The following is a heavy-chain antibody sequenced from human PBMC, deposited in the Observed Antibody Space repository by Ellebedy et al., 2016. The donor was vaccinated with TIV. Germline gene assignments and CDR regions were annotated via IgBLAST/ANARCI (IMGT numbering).Heavy chain of an antibody. CDR1: GGIFRSYA. CDR3: ARGTYYYETYFDY. CDR2: IIAIFGTA. J-gene: IGHJ4*02. Sequence: SVKVSCKASGGIFRSYAISWVRQAPGQGLEWMGGIIAIFGTAKYAQKFQGRVTITADESTSTAYMELSSLTSADTALYYCARGTYYYETYFDYWGQGTLVTVSS. V-gene: IGHV1-69*13. D-gene: IGHD3-10*01.